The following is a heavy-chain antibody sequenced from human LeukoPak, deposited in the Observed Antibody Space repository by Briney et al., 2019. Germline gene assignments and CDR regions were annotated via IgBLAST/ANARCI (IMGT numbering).Heavy chain of an antibody. D-gene: IGHD5-12*01. CDR3: ARALGYSGYVVAGPDAFDI. CDR2: IYYSGST. J-gene: IGHJ3*02. V-gene: IGHV4-39*01. CDR1: GGSISSSSYY. Sequence: PSETLSLTCTVSGGSISSSSYYWGWIRQPPGKGLEWIGSIYYSGSTYYNPSLKSRVTISVDTSKNQFSLKLSSVTAADTAVYYCARALGYSGYVVAGPDAFDIWGQGTMVTVSS.